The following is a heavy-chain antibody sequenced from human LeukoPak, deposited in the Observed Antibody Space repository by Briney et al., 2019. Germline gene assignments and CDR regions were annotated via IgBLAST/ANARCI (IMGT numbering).Heavy chain of an antibody. CDR2: IKQDGSVN. Sequence: GGSLRLSCAASGFTFSSYGMHWVRQAPGKGPEWVASIKQDGSVNYYADSVKGRFTISRDNAKNSLYLQINSLRGEDTARYYCAKWDIYSGFYYIDSWGQGTLATVSS. CDR1: GFTFSSYG. J-gene: IGHJ4*02. CDR3: AKWDIYSGFYYIDS. V-gene: IGHV3-7*01. D-gene: IGHD1-26*01.